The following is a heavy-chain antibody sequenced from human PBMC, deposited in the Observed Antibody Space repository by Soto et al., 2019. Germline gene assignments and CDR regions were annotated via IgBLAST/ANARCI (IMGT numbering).Heavy chain of an antibody. CDR3: ARAVAVPADFDY. CDR1: GYTFTGYA. V-gene: IGHV1-3*05. CDR2: INAGNGNT. J-gene: IGHJ4*02. D-gene: IGHD6-19*01. Sequence: QVQLVQSGAEEKKPGASVKVSCKASGYTFTGYAMHWVRQAPGQRLEWMGWINAGNGNTKYSQKFQGRVTITRDKPARTAYMALSSLRSEDPAVYYCARAVAVPADFDYWGQGTLVTVSS.